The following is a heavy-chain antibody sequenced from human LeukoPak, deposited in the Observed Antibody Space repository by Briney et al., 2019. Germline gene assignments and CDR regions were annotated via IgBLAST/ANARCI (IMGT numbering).Heavy chain of an antibody. CDR3: ARDRDNWNDGYFDY. J-gene: IGHJ4*02. CDR1: GFTFSSYS. V-gene: IGHV3-21*01. Sequence: PGGSLRLSCAASGFTFSSYSMNGVPQAPGKGLEWVSSISSSSSYIYYADSVKGRFTISRDNAKNSLYLQMNSLRAEDTAVYYCARDRDNWNDGYFDYWGQGTLVTVSS. D-gene: IGHD1-1*01. CDR2: ISSSSSYI.